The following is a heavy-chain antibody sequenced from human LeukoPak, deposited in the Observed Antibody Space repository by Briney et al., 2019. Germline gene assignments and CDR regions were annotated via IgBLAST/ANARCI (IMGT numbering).Heavy chain of an antibody. CDR1: GGSIRSSSYY. V-gene: IGHV4-39*01. J-gene: IGHJ4*02. D-gene: IGHD6-19*01. CDR3: ARQASVVAGIFDY. CDR2: IYYSGST. Sequence: SETLSLTCTVSGGSIRSSSYYWGWIRQPQGKGLEWIVSIYYSGSTYYNPSLKSRVTISVDTSKNQFSLKLSSVTAADTAVYYCARQASVVAGIFDYWGQGTLVTVSS.